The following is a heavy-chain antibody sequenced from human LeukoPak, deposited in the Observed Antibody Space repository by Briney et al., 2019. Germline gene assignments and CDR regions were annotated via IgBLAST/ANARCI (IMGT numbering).Heavy chain of an antibody. J-gene: IGHJ5*02. D-gene: IGHD3-10*01. Sequence: PGGSLRLSCAASGFTFSSYSMNWVRQAPGKGLEWVSSISSSSYIYYADSVKGRFTISRDNAKNSLHLQMNSLRAEDTAVYYCARDQGYYGSGDNWFDPRGQGTLVTVSS. CDR1: GFTFSSYS. V-gene: IGHV3-21*01. CDR2: ISSSSYI. CDR3: ARDQGYYGSGDNWFDP.